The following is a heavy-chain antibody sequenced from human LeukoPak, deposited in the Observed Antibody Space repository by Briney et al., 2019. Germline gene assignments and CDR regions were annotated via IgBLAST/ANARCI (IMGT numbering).Heavy chain of an antibody. Sequence: PGGSLRLSCAASGFTFRSYWMHWVRQAPGKGLVWVSRISSDGSSTTYADSVKGRFTISRDNAKNTVYLQMNSLRAEDTAVYFCARPSIVAASNCYFDLWGRGTLVTVSS. D-gene: IGHD6-13*01. V-gene: IGHV3-74*01. CDR3: ARPSIVAASNCYFDL. CDR2: ISSDGSST. J-gene: IGHJ2*01. CDR1: GFTFRSYW.